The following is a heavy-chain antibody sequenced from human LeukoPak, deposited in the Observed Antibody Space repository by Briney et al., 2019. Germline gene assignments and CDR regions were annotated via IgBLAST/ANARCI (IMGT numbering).Heavy chain of an antibody. CDR3: ARDKAAGSYYYGMDV. CDR2: IYYSGST. CDR1: GGSISSYY. V-gene: IGHV4-59*01. J-gene: IGHJ6*02. D-gene: IGHD6-13*01. Sequence: SETLSLTCTVSGGSISSYYWSWIRQPPGKGLEWIGYIYYSGSTNYNPSLKSRVTISVDTSKNQFSLKPSSVTAADTAVYYCARDKAAGSYYYGMDVWGQGTTVTVSS.